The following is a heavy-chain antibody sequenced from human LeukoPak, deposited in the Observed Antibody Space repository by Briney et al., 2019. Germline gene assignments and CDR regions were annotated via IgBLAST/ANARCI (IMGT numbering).Heavy chain of an antibody. V-gene: IGHV3-23*01. CDR2: ISGSGGET. D-gene: IGHD6-13*01. CDR3: AKGFGATGNYWFDP. Sequence: HPGGSLRLSCAASGFTFKNFGLTWVRQAPGKGLEWVSAISGSGGETNYADSVKGRFTISRDNSKNTLYLQMTSLRAEDTALYYCAKGFGATGNYWFDPWGQGTLVTVSS. CDR1: GFTFKNFG. J-gene: IGHJ5*02.